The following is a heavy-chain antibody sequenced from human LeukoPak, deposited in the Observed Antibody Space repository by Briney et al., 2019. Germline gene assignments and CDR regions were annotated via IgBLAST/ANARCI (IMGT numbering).Heavy chain of an antibody. CDR2: IYYSGST. CDR1: GGSISSSSYY. CDR3: ASVFGYFYYDFWSGYFQGFDY. J-gene: IGHJ4*02. Sequence: SETLSLTCTVSGGSISSSSYYWGWIRQPPGTGLEWIGSIYYSGSTYYNPSLKSRVTISVDTSKNQFSLKLSSVTAADTAVYYCASVFGYFYYDFWSGYFQGFDYWGQGTLVTVSS. V-gene: IGHV4-39*01. D-gene: IGHD3-3*01.